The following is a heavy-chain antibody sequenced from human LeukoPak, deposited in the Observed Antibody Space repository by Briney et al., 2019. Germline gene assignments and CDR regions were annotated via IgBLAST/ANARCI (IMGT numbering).Heavy chain of an antibody. Sequence: SETLSLTCTVSGGSISSYSWSWIRQPPGKGLEWIAYIYRSGVTKYNPSLRSRATISLDTSKNQVSLKLNSVTAADTAVYYCARSTVRRCYWGQGTLVTVSS. V-gene: IGHV4-59*01. CDR3: ARSTVRRCY. J-gene: IGHJ4*02. CDR1: GGSISSYS. D-gene: IGHD3-10*01. CDR2: IYRSGVT.